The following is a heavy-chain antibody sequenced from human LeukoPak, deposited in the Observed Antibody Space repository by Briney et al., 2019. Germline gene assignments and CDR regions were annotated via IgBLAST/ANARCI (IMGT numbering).Heavy chain of an antibody. D-gene: IGHD1-26*01. CDR3: AKDATPKNSMWDYFDS. Sequence: GGSPRLSCVASGLTFNIYGMSWVRQAPGEGREWVSSVGGGDDIHYADSVKGRFTAYRDDAKNTVYLQMNRLKVEDTAIYFCAKDATPKNSMWDYFDSWGQGTLVTVSS. CDR2: VGGGDDI. J-gene: IGHJ4*02. V-gene: IGHV3-23*01. CDR1: GLTFNIYG.